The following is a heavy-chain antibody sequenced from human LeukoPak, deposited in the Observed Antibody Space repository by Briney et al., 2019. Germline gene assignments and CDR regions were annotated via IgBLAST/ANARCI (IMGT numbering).Heavy chain of an antibody. V-gene: IGHV1-18*01. Sequence: GASVKVSCKASGYTFTNYGITWVRQAPGQGLEWMGWISAQDGTTNYALKLQDRVTMTTDTSTSTAYMEVRGLRSDDTAVYYCARRSTLYSSGHFYFDFWSQGTLVTVSS. CDR3: ARRSTLYSSGHFYFDF. CDR2: ISAQDGTT. J-gene: IGHJ4*02. D-gene: IGHD6-19*01. CDR1: GYTFTNYG.